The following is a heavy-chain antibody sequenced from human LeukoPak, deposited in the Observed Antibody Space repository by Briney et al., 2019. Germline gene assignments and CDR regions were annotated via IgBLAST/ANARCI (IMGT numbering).Heavy chain of an antibody. J-gene: IGHJ4*02. CDR1: GFTFSSYT. Sequence: GSLRLSCAASGFTFSSYTMNWVRQAPGKGLEWVSYITSSSSTIYYADSVKGRFTISRDNAKNSLYLQMNSLRAEDTAVYYCARDRWLRFSYFDYWGQGTLVTVSS. D-gene: IGHD5-12*01. CDR3: ARDRWLRFSYFDY. V-gene: IGHV3-48*01. CDR2: ITSSSSTI.